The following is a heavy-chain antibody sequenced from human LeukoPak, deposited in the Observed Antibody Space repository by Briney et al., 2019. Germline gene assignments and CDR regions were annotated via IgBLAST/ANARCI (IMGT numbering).Heavy chain of an antibody. CDR1: GFLFSTYT. J-gene: IGHJ4*02. V-gene: IGHV3-23*01. CDR3: AKDKVPDGKWDIDY. CDR2: LAAASGTR. Sequence: GGSLRLSCAASGFLFSTYTVNWVRQAPGQGLEWVAALAAASGTRYYANSVKGRFTISRDNSKNTVFLQMNSLRVEDTAVYYWAKDKVPDGKWDIDYWGQGTLVTVSS. D-gene: IGHD1-26*01.